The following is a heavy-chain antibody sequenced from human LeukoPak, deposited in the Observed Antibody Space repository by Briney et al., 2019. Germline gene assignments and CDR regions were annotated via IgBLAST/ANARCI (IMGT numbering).Heavy chain of an antibody. J-gene: IGHJ5*02. Sequence: PGGSLRLSCATAGFTFSTFGKHWVRQTPGKGLEWAAAIQSDGSKQYYGDSVKGRFTISRDSSKNTVYLQMNSLRDEDTAVYYCARDVDTSSHSSQLDPWGQGTLVTVSS. CDR2: IQSDGSKQ. D-gene: IGHD5-18*01. V-gene: IGHV3-33*01. CDR1: GFTFSTFG. CDR3: ARDVDTSSHSSQLDP.